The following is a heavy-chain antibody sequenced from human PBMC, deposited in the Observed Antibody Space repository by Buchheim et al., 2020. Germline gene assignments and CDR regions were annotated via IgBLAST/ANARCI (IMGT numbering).Heavy chain of an antibody. D-gene: IGHD1-26*01. CDR1: GFTFSSYW. Sequence: EVQLVESGGGLVQPGGSLRLSCAASGFTFSSYWMSWVRQAPGKGLEWVANIKQDGSEKYYVDSVKGRFTISRDNAKNSLYLQMNSLRAEDTAVYYCAREEMWAPHGDGPENYYGMDVWGQGTT. J-gene: IGHJ6*02. V-gene: IGHV3-7*01. CDR3: AREEMWAPHGDGPENYYGMDV. CDR2: IKQDGSEK.